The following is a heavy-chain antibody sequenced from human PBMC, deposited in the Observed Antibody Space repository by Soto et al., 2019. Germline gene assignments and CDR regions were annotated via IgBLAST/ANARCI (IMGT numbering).Heavy chain of an antibody. CDR1: GYTFTGYY. J-gene: IGHJ6*02. D-gene: IGHD3-22*01. Sequence: ASVKVSCKASGYTFTGYYMHWVRQAPGQGLEWMGWINPNSGGTNYAQKYQGWVTMTRDTSISTAYMELSRLRSDDTSVYYCAIAGAPHYYDSSGYPGYYYGMDVWGQGTTVTVSS. CDR3: AIAGAPHYYDSSGYPGYYYGMDV. V-gene: IGHV1-2*04. CDR2: INPNSGGT.